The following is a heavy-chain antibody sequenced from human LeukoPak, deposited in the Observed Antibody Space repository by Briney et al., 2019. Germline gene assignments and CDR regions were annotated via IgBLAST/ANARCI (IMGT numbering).Heavy chain of an antibody. Sequence: ASVKVSCKASGYTFTSYYMHWVRQATGQGLEWMGWVNPNSGKSVYAQKFQGRVTMTRNTSISTAYMELSSLRSEDTAVYYCARGIDSWGQGTLVTVSS. CDR2: VNPNSGKS. CDR1: GYTFTSYY. V-gene: IGHV1-8*01. J-gene: IGHJ4*02. CDR3: ARGIDS.